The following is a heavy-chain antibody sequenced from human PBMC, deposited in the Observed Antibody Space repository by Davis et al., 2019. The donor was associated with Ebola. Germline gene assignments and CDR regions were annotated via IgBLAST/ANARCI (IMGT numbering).Heavy chain of an antibody. V-gene: IGHV4-59*12. Sequence: SETLSLTCTVSGGSISSYYWSWIRQPPGKGLEWIGYIYYSGSTNYNPSLKSRVTISVDTSKNQFSLKLSSVTAADTAVYYCARGGGLLYFYYYGMDVWGQGTTVTVSS. J-gene: IGHJ6*02. CDR1: GGSISSYY. CDR2: IYYSGST. D-gene: IGHD2-15*01. CDR3: ARGGGLLYFYYYGMDV.